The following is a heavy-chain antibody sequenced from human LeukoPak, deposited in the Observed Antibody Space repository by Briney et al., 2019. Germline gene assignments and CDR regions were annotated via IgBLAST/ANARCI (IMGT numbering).Heavy chain of an antibody. V-gene: IGHV1-46*01. Sequence: GASVKVSCKASGYTFTGYYLHWVRQAPGQGLEWMGIINPSGGSTSYAQKFQGRVTMTRDMSTSTVYMELSSLRSEDTAVYYCAVDTYYYDSSGEDALDIWGQGTMVTVSS. J-gene: IGHJ3*02. CDR1: GYTFTGYY. D-gene: IGHD3-22*01. CDR3: AVDTYYYDSSGEDALDI. CDR2: INPSGGST.